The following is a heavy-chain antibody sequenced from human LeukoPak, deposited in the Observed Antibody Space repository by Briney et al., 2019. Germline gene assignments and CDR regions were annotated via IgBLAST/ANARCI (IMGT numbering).Heavy chain of an antibody. CDR3: ARLMQYSSSWYGSYYYGMDV. V-gene: IGHV1-8*01. Sequence: RASVTVSFMASGYTFTSYDINWVRQATGQGLEWMGWMNPNSGNTGYAQKFQGRVTMTRNTSISTAYMELSSLRSEDTAVYYCARLMQYSSSWYGSYYYGMDVWGQGTTVTVSS. CDR2: MNPNSGNT. J-gene: IGHJ6*02. CDR1: GYTFTSYD. D-gene: IGHD6-13*01.